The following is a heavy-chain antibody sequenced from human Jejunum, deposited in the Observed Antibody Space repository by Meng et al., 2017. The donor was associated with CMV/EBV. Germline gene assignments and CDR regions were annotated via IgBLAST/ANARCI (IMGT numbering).Heavy chain of an antibody. CDR2: INQHGSEE. V-gene: IGHV3-7*01. CDR3: ARGGGNTRFDY. CDR1: GFTFSPYG. J-gene: IGHJ4*02. D-gene: IGHD3-16*01. Sequence: VGAGFTFSPYGMSWVRQTPWEGLEWVANINQHGSEESYVGSVKGRFTISRDNAKNSLYLQMNSLRAEDTAVYYCARGGGNTRFDYWGQGTLVTVSS.